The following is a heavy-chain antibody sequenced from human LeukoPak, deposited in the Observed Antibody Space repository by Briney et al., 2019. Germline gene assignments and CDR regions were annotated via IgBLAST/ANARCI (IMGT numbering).Heavy chain of an antibody. Sequence: SETLSLTCAVYGGSFSGYYWSWIRQPPGKGLEWIGEINHSGSANYNPSLKSRVTLSIVKSKNQFSLNLSSVTAADTAVYYCARARRDSGYYKIDYWGQGTLVTVSS. V-gene: IGHV4-34*01. J-gene: IGHJ4*02. D-gene: IGHD3-3*01. CDR3: ARARRDSGYYKIDY. CDR1: GGSFSGYY. CDR2: INHSGSA.